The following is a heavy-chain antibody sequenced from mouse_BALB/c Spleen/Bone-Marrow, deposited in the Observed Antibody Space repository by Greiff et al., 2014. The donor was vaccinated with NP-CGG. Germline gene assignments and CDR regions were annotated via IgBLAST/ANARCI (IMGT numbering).Heavy chain of an antibody. V-gene: IGHV1S81*02. CDR1: GYTFTSYW. D-gene: IGHD2-10*01. CDR3: AIGLLGDH. CDR2: INPSNGRT. J-gene: IGHJ4*01. Sequence: VKLMESGAELVKPGASVKLSCKASGYTFTSYWMHWVKQRPGQGLEWIGEINPSNGRTNYNEKFKSKATLTVEKSSSTAYMQLSSLTSEDSAVYYCAIGLLGDHWGQGTTVTVSS.